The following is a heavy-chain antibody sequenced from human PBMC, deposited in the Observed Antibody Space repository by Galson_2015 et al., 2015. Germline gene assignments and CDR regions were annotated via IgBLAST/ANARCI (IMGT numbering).Heavy chain of an antibody. D-gene: IGHD2-15*01. CDR2: MNHNSGNT. J-gene: IGHJ6*03. CDR3: ARASPRYCSGGSCYFQAHYYYYMDV. V-gene: IGHV1-8*01. Sequence: SVKVSCKVSGYTFTSYDINWVRQATGQGLEWMGWMNHNSGNTGYAQKFQGRVTMARNTSISTAYMELSSLRSEDTAVYYRARASPRYCSGGSCYFQAHYYYYMDVWGKGTTVTVSS. CDR1: GYTFTSYD.